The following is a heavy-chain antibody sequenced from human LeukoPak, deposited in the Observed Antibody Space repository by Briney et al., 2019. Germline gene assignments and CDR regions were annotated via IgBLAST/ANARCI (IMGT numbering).Heavy chain of an antibody. Sequence: GGSLRLSCAASGFTFSSYGRHWVRQAPGKGLEWVAVISYDGSNKYYADSVKGRFTISRDNSKNTLYLQMNSLRAEDTAVYYCAKGPNGSGSYFGEDYWGQGTLVTVSS. V-gene: IGHV3-30*18. CDR2: ISYDGSNK. D-gene: IGHD3-10*01. J-gene: IGHJ4*02. CDR3: AKGPNGSGSYFGEDY. CDR1: GFTFSSYG.